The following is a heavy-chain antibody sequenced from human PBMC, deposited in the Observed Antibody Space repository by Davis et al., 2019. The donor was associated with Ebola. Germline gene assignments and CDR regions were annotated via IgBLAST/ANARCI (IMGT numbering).Heavy chain of an antibody. J-gene: IGHJ4*02. CDR2: IYTSGST. CDR3: ARDPYCTNGVCYPGY. D-gene: IGHD2-8*01. CDR1: GGSISSGGYY. V-gene: IGHV4-61*02. Sequence: PSETLSLTCTVSGGSISSGGYYWSWIRQPAGKGLEWIGRIYTSGSTNYNPSLKSRVTMSVDTSKNQFSLKLSSVTAADTAVYYCARDPYCTNGVCYPGYWGQGTLVTVSS.